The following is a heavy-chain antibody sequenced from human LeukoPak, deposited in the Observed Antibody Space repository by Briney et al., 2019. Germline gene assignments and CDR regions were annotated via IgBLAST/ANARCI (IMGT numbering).Heavy chain of an antibody. J-gene: IGHJ6*04. CDR3: AKTPRKDYYYGMDV. CDR1: GFTFSSYG. CDR2: ISYDGSNK. V-gene: IGHV3-30*18. Sequence: GGSLRLSCAASGFTFSSYGMHWVRQAPGKGLEWVAVISYDGSNKYYADSVKGRFTISRDNSKNTLYLQMNSLRAEDTAVYYCAKTPRKDYYYGMDVWGKGTPVTVSS.